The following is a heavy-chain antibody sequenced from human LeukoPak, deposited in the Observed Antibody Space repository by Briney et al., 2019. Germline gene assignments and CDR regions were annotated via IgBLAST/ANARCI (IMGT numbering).Heavy chain of an antibody. Sequence: GGSLRLSCAAFGFTFSSNSMNWVRQAPGKGLEWVSYISSSSSTIYYADSVKGRFTISRDNAENSLYLQMNSLRGEDTAVYYCVRALASPDDYWGQGTLVTVSS. J-gene: IGHJ4*02. CDR2: ISSSSSTI. CDR3: VRALASPDDY. V-gene: IGHV3-48*01. CDR1: GFTFSSNS.